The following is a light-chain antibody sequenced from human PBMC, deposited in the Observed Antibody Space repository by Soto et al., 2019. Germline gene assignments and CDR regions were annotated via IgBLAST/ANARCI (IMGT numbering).Light chain of an antibody. CDR1: SSDVGGFDY. J-gene: IGLJ2*01. CDR2: EVI. V-gene: IGLV2-14*01. Sequence: QSALTQPASVSGSPGQSITISCTGSSSDVGGFDYVSWYQHHPGKAPKLMIYEVINRPSGVSNRFSGSKSDNTASLTISGLQAEDEADYYCSSYTSSNTLEVLFGGGTKVTVL. CDR3: SSYTSSNTLEVL.